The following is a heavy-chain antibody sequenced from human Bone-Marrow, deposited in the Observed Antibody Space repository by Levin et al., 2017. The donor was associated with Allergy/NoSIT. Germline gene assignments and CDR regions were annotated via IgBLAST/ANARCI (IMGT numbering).Heavy chain of an antibody. D-gene: IGHD3/OR15-3a*01. Sequence: PSETLSLTCTVSGGSVSSGSYYWSWIRQPPGKGLEWIGYIYYSGSTNYNPSLKSRVTISIDTSKNQFSLKLYSVTAADTAVYYCARVFGYSGLGVWGQGTTVTVSS. CDR3: ARVFGYSGLGV. CDR1: GGSVSSGSYY. J-gene: IGHJ6*02. CDR2: IYYSGST. V-gene: IGHV4-61*01.